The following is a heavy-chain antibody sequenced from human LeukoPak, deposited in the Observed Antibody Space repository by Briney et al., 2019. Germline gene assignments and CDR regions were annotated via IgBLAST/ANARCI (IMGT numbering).Heavy chain of an antibody. CDR1: GGSISSSSYY. CDR3: AREDYGDYVFDY. CDR2: IYTSGST. V-gene: IGHV4-61*02. D-gene: IGHD4-17*01. Sequence: SETLSLTCTVSGGSISSSSYYWSWIRQPAGKGLEWIGRIYTSGSTNYNPSLKSRVTMSVDTSKNQFSLKLSSVTAADTAVYYCAREDYGDYVFDYWGQGTLVTVSS. J-gene: IGHJ4*02.